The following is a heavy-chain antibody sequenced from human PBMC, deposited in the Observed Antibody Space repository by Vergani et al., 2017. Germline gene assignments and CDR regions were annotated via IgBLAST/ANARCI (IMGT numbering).Heavy chain of an antibody. D-gene: IGHD2-15*01. V-gene: IGHV4-59*01. CDR2: IYYSGST. Sequence: QLQLQESGPGLVKPSETLSLTCTVSGGSISSYYWSWIRQPPGKGLEWIGYIYYSGSTNYNPSLKSRVTISVDTSKNQFSLKLSSVTAADTAVYYCARVSLRQPEVEYWGQGTLVTVSS. J-gene: IGHJ4*02. CDR3: ARVSLRQPEVEY. CDR1: GGSISSYY.